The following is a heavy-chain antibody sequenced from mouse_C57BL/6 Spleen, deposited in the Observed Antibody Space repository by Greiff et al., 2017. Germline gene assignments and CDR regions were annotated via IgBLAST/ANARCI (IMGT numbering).Heavy chain of an antibody. D-gene: IGHD2-3*01. CDR3: AREGWGEAMDY. Sequence: DVQLQESGPGLVKPSQSLSLTCSVTGYSITSGYYWNWIRQFPGNKLEWMGYISYDGSNNYNPSLKNRISITRDTSKNQFFLKLNSVTTEDTATYYCAREGWGEAMDYWGQGTSVTVSS. V-gene: IGHV3-6*01. CDR1: GYSITSGYY. J-gene: IGHJ4*01. CDR2: ISYDGSN.